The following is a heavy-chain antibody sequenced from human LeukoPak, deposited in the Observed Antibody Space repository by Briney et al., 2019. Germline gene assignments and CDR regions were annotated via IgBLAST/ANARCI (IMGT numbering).Heavy chain of an antibody. CDR1: GFTFSSYA. Sequence: GGSLRLSCAASGFTFSSYAMSWVRQAPGKGLEWVSAISGSGGSTYYADSVKGRFTISRDNSKNTLYLQMNSLRAEDTAVYYCAKDKRFLEWLLHSFDYWGQGTLVTVSS. CDR3: AKDKRFLEWLLHSFDY. CDR2: ISGSGGST. J-gene: IGHJ4*02. D-gene: IGHD3-3*01. V-gene: IGHV3-23*01.